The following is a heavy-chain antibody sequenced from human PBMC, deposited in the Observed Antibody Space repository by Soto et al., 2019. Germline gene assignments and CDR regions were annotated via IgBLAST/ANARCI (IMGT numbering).Heavy chain of an antibody. J-gene: IGHJ6*03. D-gene: IGHD2-2*01. Sequence: GGSLRLSCAASGFTFSSYWMSWVRQAPGKGLEWVANIKQDGSEKYYVDSVKGRFTISRDNAKNSLYLQMNSLRAEDTAVYYCARDQLLFHYYYYYYMDVWGKGTTVTVSS. V-gene: IGHV3-7*01. CDR2: IKQDGSEK. CDR3: ARDQLLFHYYYYYYMDV. CDR1: GFTFSSYW.